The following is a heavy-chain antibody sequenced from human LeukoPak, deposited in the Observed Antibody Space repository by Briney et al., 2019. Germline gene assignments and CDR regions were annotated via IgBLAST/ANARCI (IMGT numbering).Heavy chain of an antibody. V-gene: IGHV1-2*02. D-gene: IGHD3-3*01. CDR2: INPNSGGT. J-gene: IGHJ4*02. CDR1: GGTFSSYA. CDR3: ASSPNSFTILADVAYNY. Sequence: GASVKVSCKASGGTFSSYAISWVRQAPGQGLEWMGWINPNSGGTNYAQKFQGRVTMTRDTSISTAYMELSRLRSDDTAVYYCASSPNSFTILADVAYNYWGQGTLVTVSS.